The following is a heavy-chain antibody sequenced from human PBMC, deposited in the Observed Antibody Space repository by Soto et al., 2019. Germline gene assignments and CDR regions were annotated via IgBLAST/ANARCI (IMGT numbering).Heavy chain of an antibody. CDR2: ISSSSSTI. D-gene: IGHD2-2*01. J-gene: IGHJ6*03. CDR1: GFTFSSYS. Sequence: GGSLRLSCAASGFTFSSYSMNWVRQAPGKGLEWVSYISSSSSTIYYADSVKGRFTISRDNAKNSLYLQMNSLRAEDTAVYYCAREGREAAAHPQGCSSTSCYSVQYYYYMDVWGKGTTVTVSS. V-gene: IGHV3-48*01. CDR3: AREGREAAAHPQGCSSTSCYSVQYYYYMDV.